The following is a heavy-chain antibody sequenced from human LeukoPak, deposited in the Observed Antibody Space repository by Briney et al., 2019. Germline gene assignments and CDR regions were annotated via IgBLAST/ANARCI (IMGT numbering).Heavy chain of an antibody. Sequence: TGGSLRLSCAASGFTFSSSAMSWVRQAPGKGLEWVANIKQDGSERYYVDSVKGRFTLSRDNAKNSLYLQMNSLRAEDTAVYYCARDRWSYDPQGGFDCWGQGTLVTVSS. D-gene: IGHD3-22*01. CDR2: IKQDGSER. J-gene: IGHJ4*02. CDR1: GFTFSSSA. V-gene: IGHV3-7*03. CDR3: ARDRWSYDPQGGFDC.